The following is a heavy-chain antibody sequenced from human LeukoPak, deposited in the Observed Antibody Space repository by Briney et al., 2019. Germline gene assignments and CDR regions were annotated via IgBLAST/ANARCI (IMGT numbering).Heavy chain of an antibody. Sequence: ASVKVSCKASGYIFTRYDINWVRQATGQGPEWMGWMNPNSGDTGHAQKFQGRVTITRNTSISTAYMELSSLRSEDTAVYYCARAPATIQLERPYYYYYMDVWGKGTTVTVSS. CDR3: ARAPATIQLERPYYYYYMDV. V-gene: IGHV1-8*03. D-gene: IGHD1-1*01. CDR1: GYIFTRYD. CDR2: MNPNSGDT. J-gene: IGHJ6*03.